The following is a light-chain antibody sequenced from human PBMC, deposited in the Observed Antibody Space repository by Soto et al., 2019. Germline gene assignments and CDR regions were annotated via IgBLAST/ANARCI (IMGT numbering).Light chain of an antibody. CDR2: YDT. J-gene: IGLJ2*01. V-gene: IGLV3-21*04. CDR1: NIGSKS. Sequence: LTQPPSVSVAPGKTARIPCGGNNIGSKSVHWYQQKPGQAPVLVINYDTDRPSGIPERFSGSNSGNTATLTISRVEAGDEADYYCQVWDSSSDHLVVFGGGTKLTVL. CDR3: QVWDSSSDHLVV.